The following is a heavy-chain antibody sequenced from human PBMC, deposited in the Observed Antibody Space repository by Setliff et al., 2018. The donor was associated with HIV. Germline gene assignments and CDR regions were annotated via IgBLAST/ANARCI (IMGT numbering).Heavy chain of an antibody. V-gene: IGHV3-30*04. CDR3: ARGPYYNFWSGYYTGEGWFDP. CDR1: GFTFNTCY. J-gene: IGHJ5*02. D-gene: IGHD3-3*01. Sequence: LRLSCAAFGFTFNTCYRHWVRQVPGKGLVWVSRINGDGSNKYYADSVKGRFTISRDNSKNTLYLQMNSLRAEDTAVYYCARGPYYNFWSGYYTGEGWFDPWGQGTLVTVSS. CDR2: INGDGSNK.